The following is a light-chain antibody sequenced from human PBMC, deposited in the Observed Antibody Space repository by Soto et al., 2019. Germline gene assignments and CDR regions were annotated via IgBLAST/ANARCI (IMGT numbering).Light chain of an antibody. CDR2: GAS. V-gene: IGKV3D-15*01. CDR3: QQYNNWPFS. J-gene: IGKJ5*01. Sequence: ENVFTQSRGTLSLSPGERGTLSCRASQSVSSNDLAWYQQKPGQAPRLLIYGASSRATGIPARFSGTGSETDFTLTISGLQSEDSAVYFCQQYNNWPFSFGQRTRLEIK. CDR1: QSVSSN.